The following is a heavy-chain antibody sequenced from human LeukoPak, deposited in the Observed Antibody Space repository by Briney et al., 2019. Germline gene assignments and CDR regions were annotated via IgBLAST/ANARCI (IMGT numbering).Heavy chain of an antibody. D-gene: IGHD5-18*01. J-gene: IGHJ4*02. CDR1: GFTFSSYG. V-gene: IGHV3-30*18. CDR3: AKDQGSYGPDY. Sequence: GGSLRLSCAASGFTFSSYGMHWVRQAPGKGLEWVAVISYDGSNKYYADSVKGRFTTSRDNSKNTLYLQMNSLRAEDTAVYYCAKDQGSYGPDYWGQGTLVTVSS. CDR2: ISYDGSNK.